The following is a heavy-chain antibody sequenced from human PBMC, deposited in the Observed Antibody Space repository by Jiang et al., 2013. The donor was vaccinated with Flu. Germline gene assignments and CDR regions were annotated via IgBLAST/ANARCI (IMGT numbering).Heavy chain of an antibody. CDR1: GYTFTGYY. J-gene: IGHJ6*03. D-gene: IGHD2-2*01. CDR3: ARLRGLGYCSSTSCLDYYYMDV. CDR2: VNPNSGGT. V-gene: IGHV1-2*02. Sequence: LVESGAEVKKPGASVKVSCKASGYTFTGYYMHWVRQAPGQGLEWMGWVNPNSGGTNYAQKFQGRVTMTRDTSISTAYMELSRLRSDDTAVYYCARLRGLGYCSSTSCLDYYYMDVWGKGTTVTVSS.